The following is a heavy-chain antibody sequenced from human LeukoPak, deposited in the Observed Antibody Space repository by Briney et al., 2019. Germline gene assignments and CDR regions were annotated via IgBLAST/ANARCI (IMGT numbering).Heavy chain of an antibody. Sequence: TGGSLRLSCAASGLTFSRYWMSCVRQAPGKGLEWVANIKQHGSETYYVDSVKGRFTISRDNAKNSLYLQMNSLRAEHTAVYYCASRNYEHRSGWYYLENWGQGTLVTVSS. J-gene: IGHJ4*02. CDR2: IKQHGSET. V-gene: IGHV3-7*05. D-gene: IGHD6-19*01. CDR1: GLTFSRYW. CDR3: ASRNYEHRSGWYYLEN.